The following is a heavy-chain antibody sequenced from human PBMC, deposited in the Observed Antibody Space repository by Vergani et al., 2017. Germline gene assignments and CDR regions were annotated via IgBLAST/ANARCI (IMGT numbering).Heavy chain of an antibody. J-gene: IGHJ6*03. CDR3: ARGNTETNGHLYYYYYMDV. CDR1: GGSFTSYH. Sequence: QVQLQQWGGGLLKPSETLSLTCVVNGGSFTSYHWTWIRQSPGEGLEWVGDIDHTGRPDYNPSLKSRLTMSVNKSGKPFSLTLNTVTATHTAIYFCARGNTETNGHLYYYYYMDVLGQGTAVTVS. D-gene: IGHD4-11*01. V-gene: IGHV4-34*01. CDR2: IDHTGRP.